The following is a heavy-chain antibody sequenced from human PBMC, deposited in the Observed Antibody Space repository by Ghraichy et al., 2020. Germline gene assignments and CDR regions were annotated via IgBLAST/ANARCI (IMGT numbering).Heavy chain of an antibody. CDR2: IYHSGST. CDR3: ARIYDGYNH. V-gene: IGHV4-4*02. Sequence: YAVSGGSISSNNWWTWVRQPPGKGLEWIGEIYHSGSTNYNPSLQSRVTISLDTSKNQFSLKLNSVTAADTAVYYCARIYDGYNHWGQGTLVTVSS. CDR1: GGSISSNNW. J-gene: IGHJ4*02. D-gene: IGHD5-24*01.